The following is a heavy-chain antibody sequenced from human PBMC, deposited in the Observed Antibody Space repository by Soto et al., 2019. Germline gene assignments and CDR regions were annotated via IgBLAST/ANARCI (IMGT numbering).Heavy chain of an antibody. CDR2: IIPILGIA. D-gene: IGHD6-19*01. J-gene: IGHJ3*02. CDR1: GGTFSSYT. V-gene: IGHV1-69*02. CDR3: ATSAGWSGEMGAFHI. Sequence: QVQLVQSGAEVKKPGSSVKVSCKASGGTFSSYTISWVRQAPGQGLEWMGRIIPILGIANYAQKFQGRVTITGDKSRSTPYVERGSLRRKDRAVYYCATSAGWSGEMGAFHIGGQGKMVPVSP.